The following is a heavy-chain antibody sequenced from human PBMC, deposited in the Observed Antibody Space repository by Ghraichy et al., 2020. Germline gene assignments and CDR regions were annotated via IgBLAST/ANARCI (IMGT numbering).Heavy chain of an antibody. J-gene: IGHJ4*02. D-gene: IGHD3-22*01. CDR2: ISWNSGST. V-gene: IGHV3-9*01. Sequence: SLNISCAASGFTFDDYAMHWVRQAPGKGLEWVSGISWNSGSTGYADSVKGRFTISRDNAKNSLYLQMNSLRAEDTALYYCAKAKSLNYYDLVDYWGQGTLVTVSS. CDR3: AKAKSLNYYDLVDY. CDR1: GFTFDDYA.